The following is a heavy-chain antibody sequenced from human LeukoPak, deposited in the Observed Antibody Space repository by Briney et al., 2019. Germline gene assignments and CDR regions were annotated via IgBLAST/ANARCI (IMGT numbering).Heavy chain of an antibody. CDR2: ISGSGGST. CDR1: GFTFSSYA. J-gene: IGHJ4*02. D-gene: IGHD2-2*01. CDR3: AKDGSLGYCSSTSCSKLVDY. Sequence: GGSLRFSCAASGFTFSSYAMSWVRQAPGKGLEWVSAISGSGGSTYYADSVKGRFTISRDNSKNTLYLQMNSLRAEDTAVYYCAKDGSLGYCSSTSCSKLVDYWGQGTLATVSS. V-gene: IGHV3-23*01.